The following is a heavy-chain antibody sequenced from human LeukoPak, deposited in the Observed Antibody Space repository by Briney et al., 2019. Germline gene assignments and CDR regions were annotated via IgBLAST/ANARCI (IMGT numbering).Heavy chain of an antibody. CDR1: GFTFSSYA. J-gene: IGHJ5*02. Sequence: GGSLRLSCAASGFTFSSYAMSWVRQAPGKGLEWVSAICGSGGSTYYAAVVKGRITFCRDNPKTTLYRQRNSLRAEDTAVYYCAKHPPLFPWGQGTLVTVSS. D-gene: IGHD3-10*01. CDR2: ICGSGGST. CDR3: AKHPPLFP. V-gene: IGHV3-23*01.